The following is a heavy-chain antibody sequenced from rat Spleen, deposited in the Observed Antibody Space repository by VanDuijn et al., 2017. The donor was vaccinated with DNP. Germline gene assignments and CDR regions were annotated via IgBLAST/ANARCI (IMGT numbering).Heavy chain of an antibody. Sequence: EVQLVESGGGLVQPGRSLKLSCVASGFIFSNYWMTWIRQAPGKGLEWVASITNTGGSTYYPDSVKGRFTISRDNAKSTLYLQMNSLQTEDTAMYFCARSAYGYNLNWFAYWGQGTLVTVSS. CDR3: ARSAYGYNLNWFAY. D-gene: IGHD1-9*01. V-gene: IGHV5-31*01. CDR2: ITNTGGST. J-gene: IGHJ3*01. CDR1: GFIFSNYW.